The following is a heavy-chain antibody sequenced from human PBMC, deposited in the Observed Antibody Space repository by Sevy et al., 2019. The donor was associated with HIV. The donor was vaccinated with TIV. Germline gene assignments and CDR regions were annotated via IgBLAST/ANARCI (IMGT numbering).Heavy chain of an antibody. D-gene: IGHD3-10*01. CDR1: GFTFSSYS. CDR2: RNGGGRSI. J-gene: IGHJ4*02. V-gene: IGHV3-48*02. Sequence: GGSLRLSCAASGFTFSSYSMNWVRLAPGKGLEWVSYRNGGGRSIDYADSVKGRFTISRDNAKNSLYLQMNSLRDEDTAVYYCARDYKGDELAIDYWGQGTLVTVSS. CDR3: ARDYKGDELAIDY.